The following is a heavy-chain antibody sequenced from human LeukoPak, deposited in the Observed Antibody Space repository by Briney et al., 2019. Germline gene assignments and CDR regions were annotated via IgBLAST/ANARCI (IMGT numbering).Heavy chain of an antibody. Sequence: PGGSLRLSCAAPGFTFSSYWMSWVRQAPGKGLEWVANIKQDGSEKYYVDSVKGRFTISRDNAKNSLYLQMNSLRAEDTAVYYCARVAPPRYYYGSGSYEGAFDIWGQGTMVTVSS. CDR2: IKQDGSEK. CDR3: ARVAPPRYYYGSGSYEGAFDI. V-gene: IGHV3-7*01. J-gene: IGHJ3*02. D-gene: IGHD3-10*01. CDR1: GFTFSSYW.